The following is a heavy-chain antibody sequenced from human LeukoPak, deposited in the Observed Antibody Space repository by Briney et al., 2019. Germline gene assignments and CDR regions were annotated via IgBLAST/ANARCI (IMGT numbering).Heavy chain of an antibody. V-gene: IGHV1-2*02. Sequence: ASVTVSCKASGYTFTGYYMHWVRQAPGQGLEWMGWINPNSGGTNYAQKFQGRVTMTRDTSISTAYMELSRLRSDDTAVYYCARDTIFGVVTYWFDPWGQGTLVTVSS. CDR2: INPNSGGT. J-gene: IGHJ5*02. CDR1: GYTFTGYY. D-gene: IGHD3-3*01. CDR3: ARDTIFGVVTYWFDP.